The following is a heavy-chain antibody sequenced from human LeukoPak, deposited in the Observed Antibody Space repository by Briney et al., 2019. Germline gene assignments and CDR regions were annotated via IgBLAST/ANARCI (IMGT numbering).Heavy chain of an antibody. V-gene: IGHV4-31*03. CDR1: GASISSGGYY. CDR3: ARGLRLRAAVVRLAFDI. CDR2: IYYSGNT. D-gene: IGHD2-15*01. Sequence: SETLSLTCTVSGASISSGGYYWSWIRQHPGKGLEWIGYIYYSGNTYYNPSLKNRVTISLDTSKNQFSLKLSSVTAADTAVYYCARGLRLRAAVVRLAFDIWGQGTMVTVSS. J-gene: IGHJ3*02.